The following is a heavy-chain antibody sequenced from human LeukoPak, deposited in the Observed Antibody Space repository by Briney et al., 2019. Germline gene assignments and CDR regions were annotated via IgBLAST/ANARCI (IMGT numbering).Heavy chain of an antibody. V-gene: IGHV1-69*05. D-gene: IGHD1-26*01. CDR3: ARDGPWDRYYYYYMDV. CDR1: GGTFSSYA. Sequence: EASVKVSCKASGGTFSSYAISWVRQAPGQGLEWMGGIIPIFGTANYAQKFQGRVTITTDESTSTAYMELSSLRSEDTAVYYCARDGPWDRYYYYYMDVWGKGTTVTVSS. J-gene: IGHJ6*03. CDR2: IIPIFGTA.